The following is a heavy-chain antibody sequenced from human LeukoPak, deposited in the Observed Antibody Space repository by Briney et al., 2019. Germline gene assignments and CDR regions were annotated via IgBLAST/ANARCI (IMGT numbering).Heavy chain of an antibody. J-gene: IGHJ4*02. D-gene: IGHD2-15*01. Sequence: QPGGSLRLSCAASGITFSSYWMHWVRQAPGKGLVWVSRISNDGSTTRYADSVKGRFTVSRDNAKNTLYLQMNSLRAEDTAVYYCAKLAVVAGSDFWGQGILVTVSS. CDR1: GITFSSYW. CDR2: ISNDGSTT. V-gene: IGHV3-74*01. CDR3: AKLAVVAGSDF.